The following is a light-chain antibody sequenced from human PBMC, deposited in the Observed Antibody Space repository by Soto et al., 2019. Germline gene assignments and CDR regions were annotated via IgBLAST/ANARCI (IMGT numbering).Light chain of an antibody. CDR1: QSVSSN. V-gene: IGKV3-15*01. J-gene: IGKJ5*01. CDR3: QQYNNWPFT. CDR2: GAS. Sequence: EIVMTQSPATLSVSPGERATLSCRASQSVSSNLAWYQQKPGQAPRLLIYGASTRATGIPARFSGSGSGTEFTFTISSLQSADFAVYYCQQYNNWPFTFGQGTRLEI.